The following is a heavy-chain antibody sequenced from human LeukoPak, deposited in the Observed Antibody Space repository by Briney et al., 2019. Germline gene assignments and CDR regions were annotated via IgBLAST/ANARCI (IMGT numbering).Heavy chain of an antibody. CDR2: FDPEDGET. V-gene: IGHV1-24*01. D-gene: IGHD3-10*01. CDR1: GYTLTELS. J-gene: IGHJ4*02. Sequence: ASVKVSCKVSGYTLTELSMHWVRQAPGKGLEWMGGFDPEDGETIYAQKFQGRVTMTEDTSTDTAYMDLSSLRSEDTAVYYCATDPFFVHYYASGSPRGDYWGQGTLVTVSS. CDR3: ATDPFFVHYYASGSPRGDY.